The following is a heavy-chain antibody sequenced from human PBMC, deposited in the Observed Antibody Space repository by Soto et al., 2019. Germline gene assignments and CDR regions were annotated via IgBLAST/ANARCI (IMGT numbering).Heavy chain of an antibody. V-gene: IGHV4-31*03. CDR3: AREAIFGRGYNWFDP. CDR2: IYYSGST. CDR1: GGSISSGGYY. D-gene: IGHD3-3*01. Sequence: SETLSLTCTVSGGSISSGGYYWSWIRQHPGKGLEWIGYIYYSGSTYYNPSLKSRVTISVDTSKNQFSLKLSSVTAADTAVYYCAREAIFGRGYNWFDPWGQGTPVTVSS. J-gene: IGHJ5*02.